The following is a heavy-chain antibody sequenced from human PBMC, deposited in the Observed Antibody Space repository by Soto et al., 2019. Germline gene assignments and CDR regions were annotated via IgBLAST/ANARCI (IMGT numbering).Heavy chain of an antibody. J-gene: IGHJ6*02. D-gene: IGHD2-2*01. CDR3: ARSQGSSTSLEIYYYYYYGMDV. CDR1: GGTFGSYA. V-gene: IGHV1-69*01. Sequence: QVQLVQSGAEVKKPGSSVNVSCKASGGTFGSYAISWVRQAPGQGLEWMGGIIPIPGTANYAQTFQGRVTIAADDSTSTAYMELSSLRSEDTAVYYCARSQGSSTSLEIYYYYYYGMDVWGQGTTVTVSS. CDR2: IIPIPGTA.